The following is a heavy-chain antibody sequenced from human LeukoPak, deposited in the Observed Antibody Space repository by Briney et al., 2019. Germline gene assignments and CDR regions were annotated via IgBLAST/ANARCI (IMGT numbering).Heavy chain of an antibody. CDR2: IYWDDDK. CDR1: GFSLSTSGVG. V-gene: IGHV2-5*02. CDR3: AHRSGYSSSEILRDFDY. J-gene: IGHJ4*02. D-gene: IGHD6-13*01. Sequence: ESGPTLVKPTQTLTLTSTFSGFSLSTSGVGVGWIRQPPGKALEWLALIYWDDDKRYSPSLKSRLTITKDTSKTQVVLTMTNMDPVNSTPYYCAHRSGYSSSEILRDFDYWGQGTLVTVSS.